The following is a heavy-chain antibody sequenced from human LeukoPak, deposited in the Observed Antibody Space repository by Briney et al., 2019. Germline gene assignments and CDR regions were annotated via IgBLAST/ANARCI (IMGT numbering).Heavy chain of an antibody. D-gene: IGHD2-2*01. Sequence: SETLSLTCTVSGGSISSYYWSWIRQPPGKGLEWIGDMYYSGSTNYNPSPKSRVTISVDTSKNQFSLKLSSVTAADTAVYYCASGGYCSTTSCYPNWFDPWGQGTLVTVSS. CDR2: MYYSGST. V-gene: IGHV4-59*01. CDR1: GGSISSYY. J-gene: IGHJ5*02. CDR3: ASGGYCSTTSCYPNWFDP.